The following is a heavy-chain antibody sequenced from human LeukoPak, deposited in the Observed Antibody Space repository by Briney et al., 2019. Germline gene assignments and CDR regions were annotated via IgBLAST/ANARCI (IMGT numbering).Heavy chain of an antibody. V-gene: IGHV1-69*13. CDR3: ARGRGRGGYPGVYWYFDL. J-gene: IGHJ2*01. CDR1: GGTFSSYA. Sequence: ASVKVSCKASGGTFSSYAISWVRQAPGQGLEWMGGIIPIFGTANYAQKFQGRVTITADESTSTAYMELSSLRSEDAAVYYCARGRGRGGYPGVYWYFDLWGRGTLVTVSS. D-gene: IGHD5-24*01. CDR2: IIPIFGTA.